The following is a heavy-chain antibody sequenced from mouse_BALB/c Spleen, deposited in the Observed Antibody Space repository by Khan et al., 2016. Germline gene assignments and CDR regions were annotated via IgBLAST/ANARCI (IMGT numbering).Heavy chain of an antibody. J-gene: IGHJ4*01. CDR1: GFTFNTYA. V-gene: IGHV10-1*02. CDR3: VWTYSDYGDYAMDY. D-gene: IGHD2-4*01. Sequence: EVQLVESGGGLVQPKGSLKLSCAASGFTFNTYAMNWVRQAPGKGLEWVARIRSKSNNYATYYADSVKDRFTISRDDSQSMLYLQMNNLKTEDTAMYYCVWTYSDYGDYAMDYWCQGTSVTVSS. CDR2: IRSKSNNYAT.